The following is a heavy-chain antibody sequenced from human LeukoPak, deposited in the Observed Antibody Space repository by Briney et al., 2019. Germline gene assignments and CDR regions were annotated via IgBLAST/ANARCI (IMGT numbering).Heavy chain of an antibody. CDR2: INHSGST. J-gene: IGHJ5*02. Sequence: PSETLSLTCAVYGGSFSGYYWSWIRQPPGKGLEWIGEINHSGSTNYNPSLKSRVTISVDTSKNQFSLKLSSVTAADTAVYYCARHDRRSYYYGSGSYYPGNWFDPWGQGTLVTVSS. D-gene: IGHD3-10*01. CDR3: ARHDRRSYYYGSGSYYPGNWFDP. V-gene: IGHV4-34*01. CDR1: GGSFSGYY.